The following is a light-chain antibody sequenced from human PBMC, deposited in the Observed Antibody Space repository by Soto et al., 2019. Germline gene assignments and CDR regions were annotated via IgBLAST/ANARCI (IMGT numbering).Light chain of an antibody. CDR3: GTWDSSLSAWV. Sequence: QAVVTQPPSVSAAPGQKVTISCSGSSSNIGNNYVSWYQQLPGTAPKLLIYENNKRPSGIPDRFSGSKSGTSATLGITGLQTGDEADYYYGTWDSSLSAWVFGGGTKVTVL. CDR1: SSNIGNNY. J-gene: IGLJ3*02. V-gene: IGLV1-51*02. CDR2: ENN.